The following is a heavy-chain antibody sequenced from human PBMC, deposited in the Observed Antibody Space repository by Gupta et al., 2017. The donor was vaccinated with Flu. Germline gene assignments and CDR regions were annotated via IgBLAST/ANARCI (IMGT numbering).Heavy chain of an antibody. Sequence: IRQDPGKGLEWVSYIGSRGTAIYYADSVKGRFTISRDNAKNSLYLQMNSLRAEDTAVYYCAPQLSNWAFDYWGQGTLVTVSS. D-gene: IGHD6-13*01. J-gene: IGHJ4*02. V-gene: IGHV3-11*01. CDR3: APQLSNWAFDY. CDR2: IGSRGTAI.